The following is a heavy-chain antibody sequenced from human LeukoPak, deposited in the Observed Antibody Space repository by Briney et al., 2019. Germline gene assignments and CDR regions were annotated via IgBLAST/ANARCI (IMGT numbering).Heavy chain of an antibody. Sequence: PGGSLRLSCAASGFTFSNYDMHWVRQAPGKGLEWAAVISYDGSNKYYADSVKGRFTISRDNSKNTVYLQMNSLRAEDTAVYYCAKDREGTTFDNWGQGTLVTVSS. CDR3: AKDREGTTFDN. D-gene: IGHD1-7*01. CDR2: ISYDGSNK. V-gene: IGHV3-30*18. J-gene: IGHJ4*02. CDR1: GFTFSNYD.